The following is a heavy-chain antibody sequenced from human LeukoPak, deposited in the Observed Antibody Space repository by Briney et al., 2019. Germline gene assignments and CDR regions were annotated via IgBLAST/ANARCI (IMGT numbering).Heavy chain of an antibody. CDR2: ISYDGSNK. V-gene: IGHV3-30*01. CDR3: ARETGIAVAGILQHYFDY. J-gene: IGHJ4*02. CDR1: GFTFSSNA. Sequence: GGSLRLSCAASGFTFSSNAMHWVRQAPGKGLEWVAVISYDGSNKYYADSVKGRFTISRDNSKNTLYLQMNNLRGEDTAVYYCARETGIAVAGILQHYFDYWGQGTLVTVSS. D-gene: IGHD6-19*01.